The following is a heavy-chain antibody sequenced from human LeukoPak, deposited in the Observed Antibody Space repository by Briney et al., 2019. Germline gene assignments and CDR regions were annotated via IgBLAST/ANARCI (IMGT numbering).Heavy chain of an antibody. D-gene: IGHD3-10*01. CDR1: GGSFSGYY. CDR3: ARDSRYGSGSYPDY. Sequence: SETLSLTCAVYGGSFSGYYWSWIRQPPGKGLEWIGEINHSGSTNYNPSLKSRVTISVDTSKNQFSLKLSSVTAADTAVYYCARDSRYGSGSYPDYWGQGTLVTVSS. CDR2: INHSGST. J-gene: IGHJ4*02. V-gene: IGHV4-34*01.